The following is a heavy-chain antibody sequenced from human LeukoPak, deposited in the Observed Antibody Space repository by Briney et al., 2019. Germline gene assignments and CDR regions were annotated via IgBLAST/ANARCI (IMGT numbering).Heavy chain of an antibody. CDR1: GGSISSYY. CDR3: ARGGDSGYDYLDY. V-gene: IGHV4-59*08. D-gene: IGHD5-12*01. Sequence: SETLSLTCTVSGGSISSYYWSWIRQPPGKGLEWIGYIYYSGSTNYNPSLKSRVTISVDTSKKQVSLKLSSVTAADTAVYYCARGGDSGYDYLDYWGQGTLVTVSS. CDR2: IYYSGST. J-gene: IGHJ4*02.